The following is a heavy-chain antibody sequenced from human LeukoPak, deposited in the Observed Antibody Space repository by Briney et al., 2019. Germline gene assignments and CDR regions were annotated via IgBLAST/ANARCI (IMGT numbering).Heavy chain of an antibody. Sequence: SETLSLTCTVSGASISSYYWSWIRQPPGKGLEWIGYISYIGSTNYNPSLKSRVTISVDTSKNQFSLKLSSVTAADTAVYYCARAVGVGRGTYFDLWGRGTLVTVSS. CDR3: ARAVGVGRGTYFDL. D-gene: IGHD1-1*01. CDR1: GASISSYY. CDR2: ISYIGST. V-gene: IGHV4-59*08. J-gene: IGHJ2*01.